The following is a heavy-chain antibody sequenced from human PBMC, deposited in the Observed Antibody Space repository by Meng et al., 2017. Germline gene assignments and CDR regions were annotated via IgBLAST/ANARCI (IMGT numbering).Heavy chain of an antibody. V-gene: IGHV4-34*01. CDR1: GGSFSGYY. D-gene: IGHD5-12*01. J-gene: IGHJ4*02. CDR3: ARQRGPDF. Sequence: VQPQQWGAGLLRPSETLSLTCAVYGGSFSGYYWNWIRQPPGKGLEWIGEINEFGSTNYNPSLKSRVTILVDTSKNQFSLKLRSVTAADTAVYYCARQRGPDFWGQGSLVTVSS. CDR2: INEFGST.